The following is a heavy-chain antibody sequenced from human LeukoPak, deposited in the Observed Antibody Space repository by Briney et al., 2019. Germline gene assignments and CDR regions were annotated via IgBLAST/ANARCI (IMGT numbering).Heavy chain of an antibody. CDR2: IIPIFGTA. Sequence: SVKVSCKASGYTFTSNYIHWVRQAPGQGLEWMGGIIPIFGTANYAQKFQGRVTITADESTSTAYMELNSLRAEDTAVYYCARDPTSGTIDYWGQGTLVTVSS. D-gene: IGHD1-14*01. V-gene: IGHV1-69*13. CDR1: GYTFTSNY. CDR3: ARDPTSGTIDY. J-gene: IGHJ4*02.